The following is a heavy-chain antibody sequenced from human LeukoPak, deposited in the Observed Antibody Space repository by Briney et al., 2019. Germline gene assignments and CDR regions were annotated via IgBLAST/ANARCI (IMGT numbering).Heavy chain of an antibody. CDR2: IKQDGSEK. D-gene: IGHD3/OR15-3a*01. J-gene: IGHJ4*02. CDR3: ARDRDWGYFDY. CDR1: GFTFSSYW. V-gene: IGHV3-7*04. Sequence: PGGSLRLSCAASGFTFSSYWMSWVRQAPGKGLEWVANIKQDGSEKYYVDSVEGRFTISRDNAKNSLYLEMNSLRAEDTAVYYCARDRDWGYFDYWGQGSLVTVSS.